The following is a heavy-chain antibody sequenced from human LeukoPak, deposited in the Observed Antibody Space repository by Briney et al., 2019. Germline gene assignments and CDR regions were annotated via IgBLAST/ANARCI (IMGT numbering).Heavy chain of an antibody. CDR2: IYYSGST. CDR3: ARYRVTAWFDP. Sequence: SHTLSLTCTVSGGSISSYYWSWIRLPPGKGLEWIGYIYYSGSTNYNPSLKSRVTISVDTSKNQFSLKLSSVTAADTAVYYCARYRVTAWFDPWGQGTLVTVSS. CDR1: GGSISSYY. J-gene: IGHJ5*02. V-gene: IGHV4-59*07. D-gene: IGHD2-21*02.